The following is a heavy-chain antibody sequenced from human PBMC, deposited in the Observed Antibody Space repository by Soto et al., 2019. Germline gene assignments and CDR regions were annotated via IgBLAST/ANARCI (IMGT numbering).Heavy chain of an antibody. CDR2: IYYSGST. CDR3: ASIEYYYMDV. J-gene: IGHJ6*03. D-gene: IGHD1-26*01. CDR1: GGSISSSSYY. Sequence: SETLSLTCTVSGGSISSSSYYWGWIRQPPGKGLEWIGSIYYSGSTYYNPSLKSRVTISVDTSKNQFSLKLSSVTAADTAVYYCASIEYYYMDVWGKGTTVTSP. V-gene: IGHV4-39*01.